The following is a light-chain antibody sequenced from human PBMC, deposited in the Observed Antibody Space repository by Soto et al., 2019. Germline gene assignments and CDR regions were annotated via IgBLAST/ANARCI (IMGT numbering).Light chain of an antibody. V-gene: IGKV1-5*03. J-gene: IGKJ1*01. CDR2: KAS. CDR1: QSVSNW. CDR3: QQYDTYWT. Sequence: GDRVIIPCRASQSVSNWLAWYQQKPGKAPNILIDKASSLKSGVPSRFSGSGSGTEFTLTISNLQPDDFATYYCQQYDTYWTLGQGTKVDIK.